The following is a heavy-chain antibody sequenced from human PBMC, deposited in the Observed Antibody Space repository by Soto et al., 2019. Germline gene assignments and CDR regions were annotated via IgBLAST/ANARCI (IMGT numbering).Heavy chain of an antibody. V-gene: IGHV3-48*03. Sequence: GGSLRLSCAASGFTFSSYEMNWVRQAPGKGLEWVSSISSSGSTIYYADSVKGRFTISRDNAKNSLYLQMNSLRAEDAAVYYCAREKNTAMVDYWGQGTLVTVSS. CDR2: ISSSGSTI. CDR1: GFTFSSYE. CDR3: AREKNTAMVDY. D-gene: IGHD5-18*01. J-gene: IGHJ4*02.